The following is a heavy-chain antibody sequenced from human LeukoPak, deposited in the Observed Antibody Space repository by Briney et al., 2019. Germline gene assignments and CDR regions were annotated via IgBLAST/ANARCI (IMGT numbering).Heavy chain of an antibody. CDR1: GFAFSNYA. D-gene: IGHD3-10*01. CDR2: TNENDGGT. CDR3: AKQFVDI. J-gene: IGHJ5*02. Sequence: GGSLRLSCVASGFAFSNYAMNWVRQAPGKGLEWISSTNENDGGTFYSDSVKGRFTVSRDNSKNTLYLQMNSLRAEDTAVYYCAKQFVDIWGQGTLVIVSS. V-gene: IGHV3-23*01.